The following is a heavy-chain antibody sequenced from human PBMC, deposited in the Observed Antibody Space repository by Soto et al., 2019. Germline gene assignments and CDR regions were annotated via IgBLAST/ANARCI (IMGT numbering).Heavy chain of an antibody. V-gene: IGHV2-5*04. CDR3: VHVCQGIFDF. J-gene: IGHJ4*02. CDR2: VYWDDDK. CDR1: GFSLTTNGAG. Sequence: QITLKESGPTPVKPTQTLTLTCSFSGFSLTTNGAGVAWVRQPPGKALEWLTLVYWDDDKRYSPSLQNRLTNHKDSSKNQGVLRVADFDPRNTGKIFFVHVCQGIFDFWGQGTLVTVSS. D-gene: IGHD3-16*01.